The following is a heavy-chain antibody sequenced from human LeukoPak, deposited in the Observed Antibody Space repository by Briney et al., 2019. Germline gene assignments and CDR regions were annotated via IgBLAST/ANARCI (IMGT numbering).Heavy chain of an antibody. D-gene: IGHD1-7*01. J-gene: IGHJ5*02. V-gene: IGHV4-59*01. Sequence: SSETLSLTCTVSGGSISSYYWSGIRQPPGKGLEWIGYIYYSGSTNYNPSLKSRVTISVDTSKNQFSLKLSSVTAADTAVYYCAREDWNYWFDPWGQGTLVTVSS. CDR3: AREDWNYWFDP. CDR2: IYYSGST. CDR1: GGSISSYY.